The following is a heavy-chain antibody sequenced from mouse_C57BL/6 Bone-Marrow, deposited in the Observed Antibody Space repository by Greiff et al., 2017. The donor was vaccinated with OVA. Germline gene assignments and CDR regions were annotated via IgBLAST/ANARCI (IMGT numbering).Heavy chain of an antibody. CDR3: ARGETDYFDY. V-gene: IGHV1-85*01. CDR1: GYTFTSYD. Sequence: QVQLKQPGAELVRPGSSVKLSCKASGYTFTSYDINWVKQRPGQGLEWIGWIYPRDGSTKYNEKFKGKATLTVDTSSSTAYMELHSLTSEDSAVYFCARGETDYFDYWGQGTTLTVSS. J-gene: IGHJ2*01. CDR2: IYPRDGST.